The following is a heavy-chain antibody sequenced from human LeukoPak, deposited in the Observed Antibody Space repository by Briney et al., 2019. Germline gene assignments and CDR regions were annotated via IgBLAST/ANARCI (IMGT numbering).Heavy chain of an antibody. V-gene: IGHV1-2*02. Sequence: ASVKVSCKASGYTFTGYYMHWVRQAPGQGLEWMGWINPNSGGTNYAQKFKGRVTMNRDTSISTAYMELSRLRSDDTAVYYCARTGYCSSTSCYPDYWGQGTLVTVSS. CDR1: GYTFTGYY. D-gene: IGHD2-2*01. J-gene: IGHJ4*02. CDR3: ARTGYCSSTSCYPDY. CDR2: INPNSGGT.